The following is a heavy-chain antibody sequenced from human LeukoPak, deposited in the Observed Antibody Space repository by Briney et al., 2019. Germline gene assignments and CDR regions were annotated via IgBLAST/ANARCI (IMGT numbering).Heavy chain of an antibody. CDR2: VYYSGST. V-gene: IGHV4-59*08. D-gene: IGHD3-22*01. CDR3: ARLTYNYDSSGYYGLYGMDV. CDR1: GGSISSYY. Sequence: SETLSLTCTVFGGSISSYYWSWIRQPPGKGLEWIGYVYYSGSTNYNPSLKSRVTISVDTSKNQFSLKLSSVTAADTAVYYCARLTYNYDSSGYYGLYGMDVWGQGTTVTVSS. J-gene: IGHJ6*02.